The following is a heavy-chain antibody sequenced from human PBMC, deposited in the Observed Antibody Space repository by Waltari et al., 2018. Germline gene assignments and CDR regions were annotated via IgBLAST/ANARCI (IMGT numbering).Heavy chain of an antibody. Sequence: QVQLVQSGAEVKKPGASVKVSCKASGYTFTGYYMHWVRQAPGQGLEWMGRINPNSGGTNYAQKFQDRVTMTRDTSISTVYMELSRLTSDDTAMYYCARDYCSSISCVFDYWGQGTLVTVSS. D-gene: IGHD2-2*01. J-gene: IGHJ4*02. CDR3: ARDYCSSISCVFDY. CDR2: INPNSGGT. CDR1: GYTFTGYY. V-gene: IGHV1-2*06.